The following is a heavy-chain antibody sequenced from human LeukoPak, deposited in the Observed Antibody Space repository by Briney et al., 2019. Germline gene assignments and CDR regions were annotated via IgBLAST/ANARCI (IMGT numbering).Heavy chain of an antibody. Sequence: GGSLRLSCAASGFTFSSYGMHWVRQAPGKGLEWVSYISSSSSTIYYADSVKGRFTISRDNAKNSLYLQMNSLRDEDTAVYYCAREPSGVMITFGGVDYWGQGTLVTVSS. D-gene: IGHD3-16*01. V-gene: IGHV3-48*02. J-gene: IGHJ4*02. CDR3: AREPSGVMITFGGVDY. CDR1: GFTFSSYG. CDR2: ISSSSSTI.